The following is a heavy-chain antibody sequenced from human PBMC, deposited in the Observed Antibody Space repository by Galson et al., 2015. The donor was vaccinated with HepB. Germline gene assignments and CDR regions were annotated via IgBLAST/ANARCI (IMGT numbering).Heavy chain of an antibody. CDR1: GFTFSSYA. D-gene: IGHD5-24*01. CDR2: ISYDGSNK. CDR3: ASEEMDSEGAFDI. J-gene: IGHJ3*02. Sequence: SLRLSCAASGFTFSSYAMHWVRQAPGKGLEWVAVISYDGSNKYYADSVKGRFTISRDNSKNTLYLQMNSLRAEDTAVYYCASEEMDSEGAFDIWGQGTMVTVSS. V-gene: IGHV3-30*04.